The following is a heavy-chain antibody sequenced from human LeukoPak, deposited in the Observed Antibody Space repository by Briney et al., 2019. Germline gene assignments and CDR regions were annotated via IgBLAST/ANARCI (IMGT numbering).Heavy chain of an antibody. CDR3: AWGLDTGMDFDY. J-gene: IGHJ4*02. Sequence: GGSLRLSCAASGFTFSRFGMHWVRQAPGKGLEWVAFIRFDGSNKYYADSVKGRFTISRDDSKNTLYLQMNSLRAEDTAVYYCAWGLDTGMDFDYWGQGTLVTVSS. CDR1: GFTFSRFG. CDR2: IRFDGSNK. D-gene: IGHD5-18*01. V-gene: IGHV3-30*02.